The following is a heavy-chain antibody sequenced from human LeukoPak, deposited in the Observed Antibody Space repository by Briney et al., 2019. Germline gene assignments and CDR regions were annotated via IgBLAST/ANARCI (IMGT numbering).Heavy chain of an antibody. Sequence: GASVKVSCKASGYTFTSYYMHWVRQAPGQGLEWMGIINPSGGSTSYAQKFQGRVTMTRDTSTSTVYMELSSLRSEDTAVYYCARSLIQLWSRLYYYYGMDVWGQGTTVTVSS. CDR1: GYTFTSYY. CDR3: ARSLIQLWSRLYYYYGMDV. CDR2: INPSGGST. J-gene: IGHJ6*02. D-gene: IGHD5-18*01. V-gene: IGHV1-46*01.